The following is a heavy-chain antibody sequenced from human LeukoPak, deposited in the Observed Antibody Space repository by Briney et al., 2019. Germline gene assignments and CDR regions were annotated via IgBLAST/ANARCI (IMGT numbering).Heavy chain of an antibody. J-gene: IGHJ4*02. CDR3: ARVPNTTMVYFAY. Sequence: PSETLSLTCADPGASIWRFFWSWMRQPPGKGLEWIGYIYDSGSSKYNPSLESRVTISLDTSKNQFSLKLTFVTAADTAVYYCARVPNTTMVYFAYRGQGTLVTVSS. CDR2: IYDSGSS. CDR1: GASIWRFF. V-gene: IGHV4-59*01. D-gene: IGHD5-18*01.